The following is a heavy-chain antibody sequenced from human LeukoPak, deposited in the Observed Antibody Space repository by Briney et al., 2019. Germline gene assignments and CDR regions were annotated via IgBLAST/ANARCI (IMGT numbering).Heavy chain of an antibody. CDR2: MNPNSGNT. D-gene: IGHD3/OR15-3a*01. V-gene: IGHV1-8*01. CDR1: GYTFTSYD. J-gene: IGHJ6*03. Sequence: GASVKVSCKASGYTFTSYDMNWVRQATGQGLEWLGWMNPNSGNTGYAQNFQGRVTMTMNTSITTAYMELSSLRSEDTAVYYCARALSWTTESYYYMDVRGKGTTVTVS. CDR3: ARALSWTTESYYYMDV.